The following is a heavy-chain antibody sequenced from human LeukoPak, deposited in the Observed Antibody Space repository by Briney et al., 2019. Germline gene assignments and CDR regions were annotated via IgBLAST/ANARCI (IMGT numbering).Heavy chain of an antibody. CDR3: ARDPVEIATTEFDY. Sequence: ASVKVSCKASGYTFIDYYMHWVRQAPGQGLEWMGWINPNSGGTNSAQNFQGRVTMTRDTSISTAYMELSSLRSDDTAVYYCARDPVEIATTEFDYWGQGTLVTVSS. J-gene: IGHJ4*02. CDR2: INPNSGGT. V-gene: IGHV1-2*02. CDR1: GYTFIDYY. D-gene: IGHD5-24*01.